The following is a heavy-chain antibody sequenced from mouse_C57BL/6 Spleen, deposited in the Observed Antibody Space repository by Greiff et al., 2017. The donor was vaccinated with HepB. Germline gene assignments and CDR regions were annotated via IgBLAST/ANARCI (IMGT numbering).Heavy chain of an antibody. J-gene: IGHJ1*03. CDR2: ISSGGSYT. D-gene: IGHD1-1*01. V-gene: IGHV5-6*02. Sequence: EVKVEESGGDLVKPGGSLKLSCAASGFTFSSYGMSWVRQTPDKRLEWVATISSGGSYTYYPDSVKGRFTISRDNAKNTLYLQMSSLKSEDTAMYYCARQKSITTVVAPNWYFDVWGTGTTVTVSS. CDR3: ARQKSITTVVAPNWYFDV. CDR1: GFTFSSYG.